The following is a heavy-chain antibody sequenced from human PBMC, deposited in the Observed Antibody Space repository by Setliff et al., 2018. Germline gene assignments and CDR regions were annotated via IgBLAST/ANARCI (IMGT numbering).Heavy chain of an antibody. CDR3: ARAWYYNFWSGSQIEY. CDR1: GYTFTSYD. Sequence: ASVKVSCKASGYTFTSYDINWVRQAPGQGLEWLGWINTNTGDPMYAQGFTGRFVFSLDTSVSTAYLQISSLKAEDTAVYYCARAWYYNFWSGSQIEYWGQGTLVTVSS. J-gene: IGHJ4*02. D-gene: IGHD3-3*01. CDR2: INTNTGDP. V-gene: IGHV7-4-1*02.